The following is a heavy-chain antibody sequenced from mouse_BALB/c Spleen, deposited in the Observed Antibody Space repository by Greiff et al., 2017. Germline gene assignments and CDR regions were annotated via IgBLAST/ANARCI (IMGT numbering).Heavy chain of an antibody. CDR3: KALGLAY. CDR2: IDPENGDT. CDR1: GFNIKDYY. J-gene: IGHJ3*01. D-gene: IGHD4-1*01. V-gene: IGHV14-4*02. Sequence: VHVKQSGAELVRSGASVKLSCTASGFNIKDYYMHWVKQRPEQGLEWIGWIDPENGDTEYAPKFQGKATMTADTSSNTAYLQLSSLTSEDTAVYYCKALGLAYWGQGTLVTVSA.